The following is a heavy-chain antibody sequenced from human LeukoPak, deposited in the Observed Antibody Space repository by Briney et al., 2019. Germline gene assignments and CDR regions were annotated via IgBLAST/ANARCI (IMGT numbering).Heavy chain of an antibody. CDR3: ARGFYREMDS. CDR1: GFTFSSHA. D-gene: IGHD4-11*01. CDR2: IWYDGSNK. Sequence: PGGSLRLSCATSGFTFSSHAMHWVRQAPGKGLEWVAVIWYDGSNKYYADSVKGRFTISRDSSKNTLYLQMNSLRAEDTGIYYCARGFYREMDSWGQGTLVTVYS. J-gene: IGHJ4*02. V-gene: IGHV3-33*01.